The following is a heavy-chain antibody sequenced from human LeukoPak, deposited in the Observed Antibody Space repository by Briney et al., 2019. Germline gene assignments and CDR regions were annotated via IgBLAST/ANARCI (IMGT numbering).Heavy chain of an antibody. CDR2: IYSGDNT. Sequence: GGSLRLSCAASGFTVSSNYMSWVRQAPGKGLECVSVIYSGDNTYYADSVKGRFTISRDNSKNTLYLQMNSLRAEDTAVYYCAKDGGGSSPPFDNWGQGTLVTVSS. D-gene: IGHD6-6*01. J-gene: IGHJ4*02. CDR1: GFTVSSNY. CDR3: AKDGGGSSPPFDN. V-gene: IGHV3-53*01.